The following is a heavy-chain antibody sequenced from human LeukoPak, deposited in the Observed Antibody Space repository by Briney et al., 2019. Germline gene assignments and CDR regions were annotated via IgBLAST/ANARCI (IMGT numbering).Heavy chain of an antibody. J-gene: IGHJ4*02. CDR1: GFTFSSYA. CDR2: MSYDGNNK. CDR3: AKDKGRGPEINYFDY. Sequence: GGSLRLSCAAFGFTFSSYAMHWVRQAPGKGLEWVAVMSYDGNNKYYADSVKGRFTISRDNSKNTLYLQMNSLRAEDTAVYNCAKDKGRGPEINYFDYWGQGTLVTVSS. V-gene: IGHV3-30*04.